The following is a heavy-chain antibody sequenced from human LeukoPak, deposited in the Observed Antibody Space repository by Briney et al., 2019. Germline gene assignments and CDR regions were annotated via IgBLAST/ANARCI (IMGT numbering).Heavy chain of an antibody. Sequence: PGGSLRLSCAASGFTFSSYWMHWVRQAPGKGLVWVSRVSSDGSITDYTDSVKGRFTISRDNSKNTLYLQMNSLRAEDTAVYYCAREIRARAHDYWGQGTLVTVSS. CDR2: VSSDGSIT. V-gene: IGHV3-74*01. CDR3: AREIRARAHDY. J-gene: IGHJ4*02. CDR1: GFTFSSYW.